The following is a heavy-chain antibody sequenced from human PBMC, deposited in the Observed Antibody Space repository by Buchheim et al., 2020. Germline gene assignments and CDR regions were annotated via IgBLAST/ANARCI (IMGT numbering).Heavy chain of an antibody. V-gene: IGHV4-4*02. CDR1: GGSISSSNW. Sequence: QVQLQESGPGLVKPSGTLSLTCAVSGGSISSSNWWSWVRQPPGKGLGWIGEIYHSGSTTNKPSLKSRVTIQEKKSKNEFFLKLSSVTAADTAVYYCARSGPVATIMAYWGQGTL. CDR2: IYHSGST. D-gene: IGHD5-24*01. CDR3: ARSGPVATIMAY. J-gene: IGHJ4*02.